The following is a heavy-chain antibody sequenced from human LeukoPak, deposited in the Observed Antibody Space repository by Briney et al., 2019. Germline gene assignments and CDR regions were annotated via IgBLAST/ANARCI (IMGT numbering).Heavy chain of an antibody. J-gene: IGHJ6*03. Sequence: SETLSLTCTVSGGSISSYYWSWIRQPAGKGLEWIGRIYTSGSTNYNPSLKSRVTISVDKSKNQFSLKLSSVTAADTAVYYCARMGSEYYYYYMDVWGKGTTVTASS. CDR1: GGSISSYY. D-gene: IGHD3-10*01. V-gene: IGHV4-4*07. CDR3: ARMGSEYYYYYMDV. CDR2: IYTSGST.